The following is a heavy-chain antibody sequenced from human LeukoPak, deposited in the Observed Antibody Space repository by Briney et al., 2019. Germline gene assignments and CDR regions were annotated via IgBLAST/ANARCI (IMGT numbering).Heavy chain of an antibody. V-gene: IGHV1-69*01. D-gene: IGHD6-19*01. CDR2: IIPILGTG. CDR1: GGTFGRFP. CDR3: ARGGIAVSGTGGWFDR. J-gene: IGHJ5*02. Sequence: ASVKVSCKASGGTFGRFPISWVRQAPGQGLEWVAGIIPILGTGHYAQKFQGRVTITADESTSTAYMELSSLRSEDTAVYFCARGGIAVSGTGGWFDRWGPGTLVTVSS.